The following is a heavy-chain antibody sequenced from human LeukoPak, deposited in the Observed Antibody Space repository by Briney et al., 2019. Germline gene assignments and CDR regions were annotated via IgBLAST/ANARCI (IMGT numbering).Heavy chain of an antibody. D-gene: IGHD4-17*01. V-gene: IGHV3-23*01. CDR1: GFTFSSYA. CDR2: ISGSGGST. J-gene: IGHJ4*02. CDR3: ANPRPALDCGALGYYFDY. Sequence: GGSLRLSCAASGFTFSSYAMSWVRQAPGKGLEWVSAISGSGGSTYYADSVKGRFTISRDNSKNTLYLQMNSLRAEDTAVYYCANPRPALDCGALGYYFDYWGQGTLVTVSS.